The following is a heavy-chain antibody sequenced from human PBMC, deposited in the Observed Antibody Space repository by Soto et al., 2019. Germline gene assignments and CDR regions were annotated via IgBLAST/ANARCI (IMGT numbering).Heavy chain of an antibody. CDR3: ARGIGYCSSINCYSSRRLRFDS. Sequence: SETLSLTCAVYGGSVNGYYWTWIRQSPEKGLEWIGEVNHSGTTYYNPSLKTRVTISVHTPKNQFSLKMSSVTAADTAVYYCARGIGYCSSINCYSSRRLRFDSWGQGTLVTVSS. CDR2: VNHSGTT. D-gene: IGHD2-2*01. V-gene: IGHV4-34*01. CDR1: GGSVNGYY. J-gene: IGHJ4*02.